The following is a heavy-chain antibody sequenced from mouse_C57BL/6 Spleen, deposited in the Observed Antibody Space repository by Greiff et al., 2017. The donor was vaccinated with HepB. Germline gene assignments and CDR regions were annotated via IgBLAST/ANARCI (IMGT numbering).Heavy chain of an antibody. V-gene: IGHV2-2*01. D-gene: IGHD1-1*01. CDR2: IWSGGST. J-gene: IGHJ3*01. Sequence: VQLQESGPGLVQPSQSLSITCTVSGFSLTSYGVHWVRQSPGKGLEWLGVIWSGGSTDYNAAFISRLSISKDNSKSQVFFKMNSLQADDTAIYYCATPTDGFAYWGQGTLVTVSA. CDR3: ATPTDGFAY. CDR1: GFSLTSYG.